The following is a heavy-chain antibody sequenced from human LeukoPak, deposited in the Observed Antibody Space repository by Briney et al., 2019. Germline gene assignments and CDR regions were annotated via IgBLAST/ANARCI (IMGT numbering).Heavy chain of an antibody. CDR3: ARDPGEGPPYYYMDV. Sequence: ASVKVSCKASGYTFTSYYMHWVRQAPGQGLEWMGIINPSGGSTSYAQKFQGRVTITADESTSTAYMELSSLRSEDTAVYYCARDPGEGPPYYYMDVWGKGTTVTISS. J-gene: IGHJ6*03. V-gene: IGHV1-46*01. CDR2: INPSGGST. CDR1: GYTFTSYY.